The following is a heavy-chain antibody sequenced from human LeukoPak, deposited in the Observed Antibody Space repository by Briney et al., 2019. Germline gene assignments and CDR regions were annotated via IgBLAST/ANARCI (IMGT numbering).Heavy chain of an antibody. J-gene: IGHJ6*03. V-gene: IGHV3-23*01. CDR2: ISGGGSST. CDR3: AKGGESYYNHYYMDV. CDR1: GFSFNSYA. Sequence: PGGSLRLFCTASGFSFNSYAMTWVRQARGKGPEWVSAISGGGSSTYYADSVKGRFTISRDNSKSTLYLQMNSLRAEDTAVYYCAKGGESYYNHYYMDVWGKGTTVTVSS. D-gene: IGHD3-16*01.